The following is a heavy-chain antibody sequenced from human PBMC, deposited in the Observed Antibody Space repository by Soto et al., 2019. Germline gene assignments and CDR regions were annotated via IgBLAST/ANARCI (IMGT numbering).Heavy chain of an antibody. Sequence: GGSLRLSCAASGFTLSTYEFNWVRQAPGRGLEWISYISVSGNIIKYTESVKGRFTISRDNAENSLHLHMNNLRVDDTALYFCVRDTMRASAAASLDYWGQGTQVTVSS. CDR2: ISVSGNII. CDR1: GFTLSTYE. J-gene: IGHJ4*02. V-gene: IGHV3-48*03. D-gene: IGHD2-2*01. CDR3: VRDTMRASAAASLDY.